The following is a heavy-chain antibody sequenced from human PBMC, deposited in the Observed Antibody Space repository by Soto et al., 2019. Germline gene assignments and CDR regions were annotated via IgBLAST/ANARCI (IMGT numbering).Heavy chain of an antibody. CDR2: MNPNSGNT. CDR3: ARERTGTTSMDV. D-gene: IGHD1-1*01. J-gene: IGHJ6*02. CDR1: GYTFTSYD. Sequence: QVQLVQSGTEVKKPGASVKVSCKASGYTFTSYDINWVRQATGQGLEWMGWMNPNSGNTGYAQKXXGXVTMTRNTSISTAYMERSSLKSEDTAVYYCARERTGTTSMDVWGQGTTVTVSS. V-gene: IGHV1-8*01.